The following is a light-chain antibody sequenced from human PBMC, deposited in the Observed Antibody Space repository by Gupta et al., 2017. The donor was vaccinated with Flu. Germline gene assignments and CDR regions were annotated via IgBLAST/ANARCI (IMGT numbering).Light chain of an antibody. V-gene: IGLV3-10*01. CDR2: DDT. J-gene: IGLJ1*01. Sequence: SYELTQPPSVSLSPGQTASITCPGDELPKKYAYWYQQKSGQAPVLVIYDDTKRPSGIPERFSGSSSGTMATLTISGAQVQDEADYYCYSTDNSGNHRGVFGTGTKVTVL. CDR3: YSTDNSGNHRGV. CDR1: ELPKKY.